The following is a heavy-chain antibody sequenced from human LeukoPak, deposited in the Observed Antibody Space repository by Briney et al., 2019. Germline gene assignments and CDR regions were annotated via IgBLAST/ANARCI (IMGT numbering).Heavy chain of an antibody. J-gene: IGHJ1*01. V-gene: IGHV3-74*01. CDR2: INSDGSST. CDR3: ARGMGVTTGGI. CDR1: GFTYSIYW. Sequence: GGSLRLSYAASGFTYSIYWMHWVRQAPGKGLMWVSRINSDGSSTNYADSVKGRFTISRDNAKNTLYLQMNSLRADDTAVYYCARGMGVTTGGICGQGTLVTVSS. D-gene: IGHD4-11*01.